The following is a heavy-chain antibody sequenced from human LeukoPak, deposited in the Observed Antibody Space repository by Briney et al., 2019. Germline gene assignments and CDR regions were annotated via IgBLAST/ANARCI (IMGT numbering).Heavy chain of an antibody. V-gene: IGHV3-74*01. Sequence: QPGGSLRLSCAASGFTFSSNWMNWVRQAPGKGLLWVSLINGAGSRTSYADSVKGRFTFSRGNAKKTLNLQMNSLRAADTGVYYCARDLFFSDAGYSSGWRAEYFHHWGQGTLVTVSS. D-gene: IGHD6-19*01. CDR3: ARDLFFSDAGYSSGWRAEYFHH. J-gene: IGHJ1*01. CDR1: GFTFSSNW. CDR2: INGAGSRT.